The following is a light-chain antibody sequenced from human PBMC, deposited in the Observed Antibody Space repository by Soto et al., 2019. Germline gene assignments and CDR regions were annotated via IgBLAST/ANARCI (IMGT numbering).Light chain of an antibody. V-gene: IGLV2-14*01. CDR3: SSYTSSTAVV. Sequence: QSVLTQPASVSGSPGQSIAISCTGTSRDVGGYNYVSWYQQHEGKAPKLLIFDVSDRPSGVSNRFSGSKSGNTASLTISGLQAEDEADYYCSSYTSSTAVVFGGGTKLTVL. CDR1: SRDVGGYNY. J-gene: IGLJ2*01. CDR2: DVS.